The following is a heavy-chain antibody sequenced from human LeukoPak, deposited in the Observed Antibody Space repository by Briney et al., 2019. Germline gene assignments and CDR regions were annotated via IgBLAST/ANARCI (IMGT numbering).Heavy chain of an antibody. V-gene: IGHV3-21*06. CDR1: GFTFSIYT. D-gene: IGHD2-21*01. Sequence: GGSLRLSCVASGFTFSIYTMNWVRQAPGKGLEWVSTLSYDISYIYYADSVKGRFTISRDNAKNSLYLQMNSLRAEDTAVYYCARDSPSDWVLWGQGTLVTVSS. CDR2: LSYDISYI. J-gene: IGHJ4*02. CDR3: ARDSPSDWVL.